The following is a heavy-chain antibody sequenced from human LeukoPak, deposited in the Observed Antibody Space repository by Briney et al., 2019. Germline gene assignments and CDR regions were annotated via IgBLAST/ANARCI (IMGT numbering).Heavy chain of an antibody. Sequence: ASVKVSCKASGYTFTGYYMHWVRQAPGQGLEWMGWINPNSGGTNYAQKFQGRVTMTRDTSISTAYMELSRLRSDDTAVYYCARRRPPLYMYYYYGMDVWGQGTTVTVS. CDR2: INPNSGGT. D-gene: IGHD4-11*01. V-gene: IGHV1-2*02. CDR3: ARRRPPLYMYYYYGMDV. CDR1: GYTFTGYY. J-gene: IGHJ6*02.